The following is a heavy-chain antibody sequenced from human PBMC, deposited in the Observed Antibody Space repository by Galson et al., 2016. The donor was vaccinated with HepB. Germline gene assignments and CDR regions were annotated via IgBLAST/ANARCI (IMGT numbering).Heavy chain of an antibody. V-gene: IGHV4/OR15-8*02. Sequence: SETLSLTCVVSGGSIKSKDWWNWVRQPPGKGLEWIGEIHHSAGTNYNVSLKNRVSMSMDESQNQFSLKLHSVTAADTAVYYCTTGELVRGFDPWGQGTLVTVSS. J-gene: IGHJ5*02. D-gene: IGHD2-21*01. CDR2: IHHSAGT. CDR3: TTGELVRGFDP. CDR1: GGSIKSKDW.